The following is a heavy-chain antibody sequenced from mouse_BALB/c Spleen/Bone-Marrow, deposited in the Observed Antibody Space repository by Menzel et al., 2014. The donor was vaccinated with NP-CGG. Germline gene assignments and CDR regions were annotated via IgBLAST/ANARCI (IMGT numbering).Heavy chain of an antibody. J-gene: IGHJ4*01. CDR3: ASLTYYAMDY. Sequence: EVQVVESGGGLVQPGGSRKLSCAASGFTFSSFGMHWVRQAPEKGLEWVAYISSGSSTIYYADTVKGRFTISRDNPKNTLFLQMTSLRSEDKAMYYCASLTYYAMDYWGQGTSVTVSS. V-gene: IGHV5-17*02. CDR2: ISSGSSTI. CDR1: GFTFSSFG.